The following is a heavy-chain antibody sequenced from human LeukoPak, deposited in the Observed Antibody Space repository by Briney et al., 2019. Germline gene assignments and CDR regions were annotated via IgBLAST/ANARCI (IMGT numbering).Heavy chain of an antibody. Sequence: ASVKVSCKASGGTFSSYAISWVRQAPGQGLEWMGGIIPIFGTANYAQKFQGRVTITADESTSTAYMELSSLRSEDTAVYYCARSIIAPASSWHPTRLRGYYYYMDVWGKGTTVTVSS. CDR1: GGTFSSYA. D-gene: IGHD6-13*01. CDR2: IIPIFGTA. CDR3: ARSIIAPASSWHPTRLRGYYYYMDV. V-gene: IGHV1-69*13. J-gene: IGHJ6*03.